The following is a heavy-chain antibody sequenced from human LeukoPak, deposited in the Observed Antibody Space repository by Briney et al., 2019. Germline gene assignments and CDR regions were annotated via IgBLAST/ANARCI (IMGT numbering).Heavy chain of an antibody. V-gene: IGHV3-7*05. CDR3: ASVPRSSSDY. J-gene: IGHJ4*02. Sequence: GGSLRLSCGASGFTFSSYWMNWVRQAPGKGLEWVATIKQDGSDKYYVDSVKGRSTISRDNAKNSLYLQMNSLRAEDTAVYYCASVPRSSSDYWGQGTLVTVSS. CDR2: IKQDGSDK. D-gene: IGHD3-10*01. CDR1: GFTFSSYW.